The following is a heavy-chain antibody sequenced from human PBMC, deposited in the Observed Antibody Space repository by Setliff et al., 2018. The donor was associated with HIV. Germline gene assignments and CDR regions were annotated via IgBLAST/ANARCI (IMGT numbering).Heavy chain of an antibody. J-gene: IGHJ3*02. CDR3: ARRQQLWLLYAFDI. V-gene: IGHV4-39*01. D-gene: IGHD5-18*01. CDR1: GGSISSSGYY. CDR2: IYYTGST. Sequence: SDTLSLTCTVSGGSISSSGYYWGWIRQPPGKGLEWIGIIYYTGSTYYNSSLKSRLTISADTSKNQFSLNLNSVTATDTAVYYCARRQQLWLLYAFDIWGQGTMVTVS.